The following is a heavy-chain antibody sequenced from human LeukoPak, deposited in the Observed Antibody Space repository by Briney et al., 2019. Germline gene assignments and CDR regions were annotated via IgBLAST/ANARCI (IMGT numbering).Heavy chain of an antibody. J-gene: IGHJ4*02. CDR2: ISDSSAM. V-gene: IGHV3-48*01. D-gene: IGHD5-12*01. CDR1: GFTFSSYS. CDR3: ARDGGYSGFDADC. Sequence: GGSLRLSCAASGFTFSSYSMNWVRQAPGKGLEWVSYISDSSAMYYADSVRGRFTISRENDKNSLFLQMNSLRAEDTAVYYCARDGGYSGFDADCWGQGTLVTVSS.